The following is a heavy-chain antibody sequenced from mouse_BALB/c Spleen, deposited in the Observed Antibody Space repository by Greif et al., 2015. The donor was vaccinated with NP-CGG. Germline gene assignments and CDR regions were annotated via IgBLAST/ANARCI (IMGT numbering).Heavy chain of an antibody. Sequence: EVKLVESGGGLVQPGGSRRLSCATSGFTFTDYYMSWVRQPPGKALEWLGFIRNKANGYTTECSASVKGRFTISRDNSRTTVFLKMITLRAEDSATESCARGLITTATFDYWGQGTTLTVSS. V-gene: IGHV7-3*02. D-gene: IGHD1-2*01. CDR2: IRNKANGYTT. CDR3: ARGLITTATFDY. J-gene: IGHJ2*01. CDR1: GFTFTDYY.